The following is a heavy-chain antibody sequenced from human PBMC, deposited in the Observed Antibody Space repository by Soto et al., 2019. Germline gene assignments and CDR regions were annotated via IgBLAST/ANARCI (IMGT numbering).Heavy chain of an antibody. J-gene: IGHJ4*03. CDR1: GFTFSSYA. D-gene: IGHD6-19*01. CDR3: AMVHVMVVAGSTFDY. Sequence: LRLSCVASGFTFSSYAMSWIRQPPGEGPEWIASIYRGGTTFYNPTLKSRISMSVDTSKNQFSLRLTSVTAADTATYYCAMVHVMVVAGSTFDYWGPGTLVTVSS. V-gene: IGHV4-38-2*01. CDR2: IYRGGTT.